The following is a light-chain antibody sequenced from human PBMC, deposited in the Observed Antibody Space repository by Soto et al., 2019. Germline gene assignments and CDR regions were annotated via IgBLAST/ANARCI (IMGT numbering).Light chain of an antibody. Sequence: QMPQSPSTLSASVGDRVTITCRASHNIERWMAWYQQKPGKAPSLLIFDASTLHSGVPSRFSGSGSGTEFTLTISSLQPDDFATYYCQQFAVSRTFGQGTKVDI. CDR2: DAS. CDR3: QQFAVSRT. J-gene: IGKJ1*01. V-gene: IGKV1-5*01. CDR1: HNIERW.